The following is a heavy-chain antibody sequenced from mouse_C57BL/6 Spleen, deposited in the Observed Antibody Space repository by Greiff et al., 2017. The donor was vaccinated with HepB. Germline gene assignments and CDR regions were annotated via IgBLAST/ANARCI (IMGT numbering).Heavy chain of an antibody. J-gene: IGHJ2*01. CDR3: TRRLYY. D-gene: IGHD6-2*01. Sequence: QVQLQQSGAELVRPGASVTLSCKASGYTFTAYEMHWVKQTPVHGLEWIGAIDPETGGTAYNQKFKGKAILAADKSSSPAYMELRSLTSEDSAVYYGTRRLYYWGQGTTLTVSS. CDR2: IDPETGGT. CDR1: GYTFTAYE. V-gene: IGHV1-15*01.